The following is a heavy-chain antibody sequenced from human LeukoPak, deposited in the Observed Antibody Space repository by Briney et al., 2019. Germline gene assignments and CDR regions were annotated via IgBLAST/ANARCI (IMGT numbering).Heavy chain of an antibody. CDR1: GYTFTSYG. D-gene: IGHD6-13*01. Sequence: ASVKVSCKASGYTFTSYGISWVRQAPGQGLEWMGWISAYNGNTNYAQKLQGRVTMTTDTSTSTAYMELRSLRSDDTAVYYCARDQDRYSSSWSFDYWGQGTLVTVSS. CDR2: ISAYNGNT. J-gene: IGHJ4*02. V-gene: IGHV1-18*01. CDR3: ARDQDRYSSSWSFDY.